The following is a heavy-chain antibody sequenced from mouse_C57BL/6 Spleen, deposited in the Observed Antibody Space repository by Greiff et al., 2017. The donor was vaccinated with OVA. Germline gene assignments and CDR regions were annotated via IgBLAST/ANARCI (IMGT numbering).Heavy chain of an antibody. Sequence: QVQLQQPGAELVRPGSSVTLSCKASGYTFTSYWMHWVTNRPIQGLEWIGNIDPSVSEPPYNQKFKDKATFTVDNSSSTAYIQRSSLTSEDSAVYYCARGPNYYGSSYVFDYWGQGTTLTVSS. V-gene: IGHV1-52*01. D-gene: IGHD1-1*01. CDR3: ARGPNYYGSSYVFDY. J-gene: IGHJ2*01. CDR2: IDPSVSEP. CDR1: GYTFTSYW.